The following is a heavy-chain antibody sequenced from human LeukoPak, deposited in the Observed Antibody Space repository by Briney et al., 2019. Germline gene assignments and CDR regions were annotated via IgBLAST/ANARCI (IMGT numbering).Heavy chain of an antibody. CDR1: GFTFSSYA. CDR3: AKDRFASGDFDY. D-gene: IGHD1-26*01. CDR2: ISGSGGST. Sequence: PGGSLRLSCAASGFTFSSYAMSWVRQPPGKGLEWVSAISGSGGSTYYADSVKGRFTICRDNSKNTLYLQMNSLRAEDTAVYYCAKDRFASGDFDYWGQGTLVTVSS. V-gene: IGHV3-23*01. J-gene: IGHJ4*02.